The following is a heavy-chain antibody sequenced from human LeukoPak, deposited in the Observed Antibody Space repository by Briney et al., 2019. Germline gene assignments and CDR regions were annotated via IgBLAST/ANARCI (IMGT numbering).Heavy chain of an antibody. D-gene: IGHD2-2*01. V-gene: IGHV1-2*02. J-gene: IGHJ5*02. CDR1: GYTFTGYY. CDR3: ASSPEYYCSSTSCHPSWFDR. Sequence: ASVKVSCKASGYTFTGYYMHWVRQAPGQGLEWMGWINPNSGGTNYAQKFQGRVTMTRDTSISTAYMELSRLRSDDTAVYYCASSPEYYCSSTSCHPSWFDRWGQGTLVTVSS. CDR2: INPNSGGT.